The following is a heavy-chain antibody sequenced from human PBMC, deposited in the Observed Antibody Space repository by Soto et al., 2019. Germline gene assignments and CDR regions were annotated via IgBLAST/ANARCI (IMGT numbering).Heavy chain of an antibody. CDR1: GYTFTSYD. J-gene: IGHJ6*03. Sequence: ASVKVSCKASGYTFTSYDINWVRQATGQGLEWVGWMNPNSGNTGYAQKFQGRVTMTRNTSISTAYMELSSLRSEDTAVYYCARTAMATLGYYYYYMDVWGKGTTVTVSS. CDR2: MNPNSGNT. D-gene: IGHD5-18*01. CDR3: ARTAMATLGYYYYYMDV. V-gene: IGHV1-8*01.